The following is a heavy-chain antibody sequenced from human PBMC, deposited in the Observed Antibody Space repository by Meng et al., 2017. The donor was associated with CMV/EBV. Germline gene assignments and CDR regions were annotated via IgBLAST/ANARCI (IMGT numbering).Heavy chain of an antibody. J-gene: IGHJ5*02. CDR3: ARDLSLVATITPNWFDP. CDR2: IYYSGST. Sequence: HLQLQAPGPGLVQPSETLSLTCTVSGGSISSSSYYWGWIRQPPGKGLEWIGSIYYSGSTYYNPSLKSRVTISVDTSKNQFSLKLSSVTAADTAVYYCARDLSLVATITPNWFDPWGQGTLVTVSS. V-gene: IGHV4-39*07. CDR1: GGSISSSSYY. D-gene: IGHD5-12*01.